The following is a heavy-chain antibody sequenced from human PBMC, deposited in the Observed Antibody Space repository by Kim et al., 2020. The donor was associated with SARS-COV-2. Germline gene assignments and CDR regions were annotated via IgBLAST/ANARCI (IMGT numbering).Heavy chain of an antibody. V-gene: IGHV5-51*01. D-gene: IGHD5-18*01. J-gene: IGHJ4*02. Sequence: YSPSLQGQVTISADKSISTAYLQWSSLKASDTAMYYCARPNMDTSMVEDYWGQGTLVTVSS. CDR3: ARPNMDTSMVEDY.